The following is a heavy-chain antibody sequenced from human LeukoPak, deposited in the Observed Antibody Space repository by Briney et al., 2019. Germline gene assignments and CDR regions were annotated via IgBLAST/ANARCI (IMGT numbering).Heavy chain of an antibody. CDR1: GGTFSSYA. CDR3: ARAPGGGCSSTSCYNY. CDR2: ISAYNGNT. V-gene: IGHV1-18*01. Sequence: ASVKVSCKASGGTFSSYAISWVRQAPGQGFEWMGWISAYNGNTNYAQKLQGRVTMTTDTSTSTAYMELRSLRSDDTAVYYCARAPGGGCSSTSCYNYWGQGTLVTVSS. J-gene: IGHJ4*01. D-gene: IGHD2-2*02.